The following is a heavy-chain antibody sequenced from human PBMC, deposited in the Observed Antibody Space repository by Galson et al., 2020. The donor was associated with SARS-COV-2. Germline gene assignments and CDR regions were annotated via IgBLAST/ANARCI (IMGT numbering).Heavy chain of an antibody. V-gene: IGHV5-51*01. Sequence: GESLKISCKGSGDSFTNYWIGWVRQMPGKGLERMGIIYPGDSDTRYSPSFQGQVTISADKSISTAYLQWSSLKASDTAMYYCARHGLSGRYGYYYSMDVWGQGTTVTVSS. CDR3: ARHGLSGRYGYYYSMDV. D-gene: IGHD1-26*01. J-gene: IGHJ6*02. CDR2: IYPGDSDT. CDR1: GDSFTNYW.